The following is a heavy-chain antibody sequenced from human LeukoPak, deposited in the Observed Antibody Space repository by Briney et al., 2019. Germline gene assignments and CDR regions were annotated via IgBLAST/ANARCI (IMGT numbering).Heavy chain of an antibody. Sequence: PSETLSLTCAVSGGSISSGGYSWSWIRQPPGKGLEWIGYIYHSGSTYYNPSLKSRVTISVDRSKNQFSLKLSSATAADTAVYYCARTLYSYGLFDYWGQGTLVTVSS. CDR2: IYHSGST. J-gene: IGHJ4*02. CDR1: GGSISSGGYS. V-gene: IGHV4-30-2*01. CDR3: ARTLYSYGLFDY. D-gene: IGHD5-18*01.